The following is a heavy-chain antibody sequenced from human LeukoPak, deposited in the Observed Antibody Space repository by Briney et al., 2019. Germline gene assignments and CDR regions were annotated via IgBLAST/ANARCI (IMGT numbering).Heavy chain of an antibody. Sequence: PGGSLRLSCAASGFTFSSHWMSWVRQAPGKGLGWIGEINRPGITKYNPSLESRVTISLDTSKNQFSLRLTSATAADTAMYYCARSEDCGSSSCYWFGPWGQGTLVTVSS. D-gene: IGHD2-2*01. CDR3: ARSEDCGSSSCYWFGP. J-gene: IGHJ5*02. CDR1: GFTFSSHW. V-gene: IGHV4-34*01. CDR2: INRPGIT.